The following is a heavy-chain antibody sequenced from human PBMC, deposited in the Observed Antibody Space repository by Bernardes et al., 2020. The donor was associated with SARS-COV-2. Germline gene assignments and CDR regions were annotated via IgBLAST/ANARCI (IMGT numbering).Heavy chain of an antibody. CDR2: ININSGAT. CDR1: GYTFTAYY. J-gene: IGHJ4*02. V-gene: IGHV1-2*02. CDR3: ARETSVADY. Sequence: ASVKVSCKASGYTFTAYYMHWVRQAPGQGLEWVGWININSGATNYAHKFQGRVTMTRDTSINTAYMELSRLKSDDTAVYYCARETSVADYWGQGTLVTVSS.